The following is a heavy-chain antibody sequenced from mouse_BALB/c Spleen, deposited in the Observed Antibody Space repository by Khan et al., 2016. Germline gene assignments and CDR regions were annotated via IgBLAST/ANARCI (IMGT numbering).Heavy chain of an antibody. Sequence: EVQLVESEGGLVKPGRSLKLSCAASGFIFSSYTMSWVRQTPEKRLEWVATISSGGSYIYYPDSVKGRFTISRDNAKKTLYLQMSSLKSEDTAMYYCTNIYDGYYEFAYWGQGTLVTVSA. D-gene: IGHD2-3*01. CDR2: ISSGGSYI. V-gene: IGHV5-6-4*01. CDR1: GFIFSSYT. CDR3: TNIYDGYYEFAY. J-gene: IGHJ3*01.